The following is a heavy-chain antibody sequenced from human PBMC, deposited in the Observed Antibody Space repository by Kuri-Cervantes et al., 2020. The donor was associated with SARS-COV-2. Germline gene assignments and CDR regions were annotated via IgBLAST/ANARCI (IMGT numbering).Heavy chain of an antibody. D-gene: IGHD5-24*01. J-gene: IGHJ6*02. V-gene: IGHV3-33*06. CDR1: GFTFSSYG. CDR2: IWYDGSNK. CDR3: AKDLHIEGMDV. Sequence: GGSLRLSCAAPGFTFSSYGMHWVRQAPGKGLEWVAVIWYDGSNKYYADSVKGRFTISRDNSKNTLYLQMNSLGAEDTAVYYCAKDLHIEGMDVWGQGTTVTVSS.